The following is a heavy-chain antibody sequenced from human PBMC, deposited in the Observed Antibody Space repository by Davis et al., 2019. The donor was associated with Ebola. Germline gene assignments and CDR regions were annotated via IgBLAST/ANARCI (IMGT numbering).Heavy chain of an antibody. CDR2: IYPGDSDT. D-gene: IGHD5-18*01. V-gene: IGHV5-51*01. CDR1: GYNFATHW. CDR3: ARRGYNYGYGFDY. J-gene: IGHJ4*02. Sequence: GESLKISCKGSGYNFATHWIGWVRQMPGKGLEWMGIIYPGDSDTRYSPSFQGQVTISVDKSITTAYLQWSSLKASDTAMYYCARRGYNYGYGFDYWGQGTLVTVSS.